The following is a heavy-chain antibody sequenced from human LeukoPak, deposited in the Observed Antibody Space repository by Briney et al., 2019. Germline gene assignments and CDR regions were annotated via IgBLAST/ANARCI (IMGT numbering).Heavy chain of an antibody. J-gene: IGHJ4*02. V-gene: IGHV1-46*01. CDR2: INPSGGST. D-gene: IGHD5-18*01. CDR1: GYTFTSYY. CDR3: AGRGYSYGNLDY. Sequence: ASVTVSCKASGYTFTSYYMHWVRQAPGQGREWMGIINPSGGSTSYAQKFQGRVTMTRDTSTSTVYMELSRLRSEDTAVYYCAGRGYSYGNLDYWGQGTLVTVSS.